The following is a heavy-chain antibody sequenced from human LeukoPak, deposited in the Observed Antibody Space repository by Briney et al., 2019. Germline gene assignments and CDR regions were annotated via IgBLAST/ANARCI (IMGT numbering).Heavy chain of an antibody. CDR2: IKQDGSEK. J-gene: IGHJ4*02. CDR3: AREETAAAGIY. V-gene: IGHV3-7*01. D-gene: IGHD6-13*01. Sequence: SGGSLRLSFAASGFTFTSYWLSWFREAPGRGLEWVANIKQDGSEKYYVDSVKGRFTISRDNAKNSLYLQMNSLRAEDTAVYYCAREETAAAGIYWGQGTLVTVSS. CDR1: GFTFTSYW.